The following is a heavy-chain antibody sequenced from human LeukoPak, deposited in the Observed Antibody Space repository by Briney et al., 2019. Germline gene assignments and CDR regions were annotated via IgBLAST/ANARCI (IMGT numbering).Heavy chain of an antibody. CDR3: ARDEDGSGSYYNHYYYYYYYMDV. Sequence: GGSLRLSCAASGFTFSAYYMSWIRQAPGKGLEWVSYISSSGGTIYYADSVKGRFTISRDNAKNSLYLQMNSLRAEDTAVYYCARDEDGSGSYYNHYYYYYYYMDVWGKGTTVTVSS. J-gene: IGHJ6*03. CDR2: ISSSGGTI. V-gene: IGHV3-11*01. CDR1: GFTFSAYY. D-gene: IGHD3-10*01.